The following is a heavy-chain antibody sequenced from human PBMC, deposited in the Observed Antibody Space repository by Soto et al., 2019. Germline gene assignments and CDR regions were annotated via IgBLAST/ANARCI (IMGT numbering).Heavy chain of an antibody. Sequence: PSETLSLTCVVYGGSFSGYYYYGSWIRQPPGKRLEWIGEINHSGSTNYNSSLKSRVTISVDTSKNQFALKLSSVTAADTALYYCARGGHFYGSGSYYFLEYWGQGTLVTVSS. V-gene: IGHV4-34*01. J-gene: IGHJ4*02. CDR3: ARGGHFYGSGSYYFLEY. CDR1: GGSFSGYY. CDR2: INHSGST. D-gene: IGHD3-10*01.